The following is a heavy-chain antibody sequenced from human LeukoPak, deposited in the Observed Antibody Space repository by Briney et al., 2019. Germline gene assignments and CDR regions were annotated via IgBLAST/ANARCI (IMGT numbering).Heavy chain of an antibody. J-gene: IGHJ3*02. CDR2: IYYSGST. CDR1: GGSISSGDYY. V-gene: IGHV4-30-4*08. CDR3: ASLVSQYYDSSGYYPSGNAFDI. Sequence: SEALSLTCTVSGGSISSGDYYWSWIRQPPGKGLEWIGYIYYSGSTYYNPSLKSRVTISVDTSKNQFSLKLSSVTAADTAVYYCASLVSQYYDSSGYYPSGNAFDIWGQGTMVTVSS. D-gene: IGHD3-22*01.